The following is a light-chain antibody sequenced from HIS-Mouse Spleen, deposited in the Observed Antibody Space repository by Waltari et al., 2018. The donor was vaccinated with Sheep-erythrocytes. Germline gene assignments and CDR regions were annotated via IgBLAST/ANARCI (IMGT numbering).Light chain of an antibody. CDR3: SSYTISSTNV. V-gene: IGLV2-14*01. CDR1: SSEVGGYNY. Sequence: QSALTQPASVSGSPRQSITIPCTGTSSEVGGYNYVSWYQQHPGKAPKLMIYEVNNRPSGVSNRFFGSKTRNPASLTLSGLQAEYRTDYYCSSYTISSTNVFETGTKVTVL. J-gene: IGLJ1*01. CDR2: EVN.